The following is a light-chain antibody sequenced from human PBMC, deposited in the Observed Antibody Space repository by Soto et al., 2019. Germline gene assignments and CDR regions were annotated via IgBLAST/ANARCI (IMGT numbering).Light chain of an antibody. CDR2: EVS. CDR3: SLYTSTSSYV. CDR1: SSDVGGYNS. V-gene: IGLV2-14*03. J-gene: IGLJ1*01. Sequence: QSVLTQPASVSGSPGQSITVSCTGTSSDVGGYNSVSWYQQHPGKPPKLIIYEVSNRPSGVSDRFSGSKSGNTASLTISGLQAEDEADYYCSLYTSTSSYVFATGTKATVL.